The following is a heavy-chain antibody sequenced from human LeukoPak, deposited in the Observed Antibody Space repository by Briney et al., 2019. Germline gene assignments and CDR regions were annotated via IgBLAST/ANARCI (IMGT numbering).Heavy chain of an antibody. V-gene: IGHV1-69*06. J-gene: IGHJ3*02. CDR3: ASDIVVSTGAFDI. CDR1: GGTFSSYA. CDR2: IIPIFGTA. Sequence: GASVKVSCKASGGTFSSYAISWVRQAPGQGLEWMGGIIPIFGTANYAQKFQGRVTITADKSTSTAYMELSSLRSEDTAVYYCASDIVVSTGAFDIRGQGTMVTVSS. D-gene: IGHD2-15*01.